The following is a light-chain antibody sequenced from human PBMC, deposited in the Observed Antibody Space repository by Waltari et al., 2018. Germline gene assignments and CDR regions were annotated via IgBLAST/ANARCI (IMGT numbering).Light chain of an antibody. Sequence: DIQMTQSPSSLSASVEDRVTITSRASHGFGNFLTWYQQKPGKVPKLLIYAASTLQSWVPSRFSGSGSGTDFTLTISSLQPEDVATYYCQKYNSAPALTFGGGTKVEIK. V-gene: IGKV1-27*01. J-gene: IGKJ4*01. CDR1: HGFGNF. CDR3: QKYNSAPALT. CDR2: AAS.